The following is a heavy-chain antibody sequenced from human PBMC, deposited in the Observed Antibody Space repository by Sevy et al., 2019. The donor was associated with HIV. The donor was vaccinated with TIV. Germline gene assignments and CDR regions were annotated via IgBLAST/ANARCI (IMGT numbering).Heavy chain of an antibody. D-gene: IGHD2-2*01. Sequence: GGSLRLSCAASGFTFSSYSMNWVRQAPGKELEWVSSISSSSSYIYYADSVKGRFTISRDNAKNSLYLQMNSLRAEDTTVSYCARDRYPDTVAPAAILGWFDPWGQGTLVTVSS. CDR2: ISSSSSYI. J-gene: IGHJ5*02. CDR3: ARDRYPDTVAPAAILGWFDP. CDR1: GFTFSSYS. V-gene: IGHV3-21*01.